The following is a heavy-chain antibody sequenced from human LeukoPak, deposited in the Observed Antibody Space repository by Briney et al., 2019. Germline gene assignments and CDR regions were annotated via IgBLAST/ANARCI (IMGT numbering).Heavy chain of an antibody. Sequence: GSSVKVSCKASGYTFTGYYLHWVRQAPGQGLEWMGWINSNSGDTNFAQKFQGRVTMTRDTSISTAYMELTRLNSDDTAVYYCARGFTRSLDFWGQGTLVTVSP. CDR2: INSNSGDT. J-gene: IGHJ4*02. D-gene: IGHD2-2*01. CDR1: GYTFTGYY. CDR3: ARGFTRSLDF. V-gene: IGHV1-2*02.